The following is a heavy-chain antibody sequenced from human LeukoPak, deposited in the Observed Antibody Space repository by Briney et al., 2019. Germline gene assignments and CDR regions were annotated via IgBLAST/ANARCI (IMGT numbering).Heavy chain of an antibody. Sequence: GGPLRLSCAASGFTFSSYSMNWVRQAPGRGLEWVSVIYSGGSTYYADSVKGRFTISRDNSKNTLYLQMNSLRAEDTAVYYCASGSMGYYGSGSSPLYYFDYWGQGTLVTVSS. CDR1: GFTFSSYS. CDR2: IYSGGST. J-gene: IGHJ4*02. CDR3: ASGSMGYYGSGSSPLYYFDY. D-gene: IGHD3-10*01. V-gene: IGHV3-53*01.